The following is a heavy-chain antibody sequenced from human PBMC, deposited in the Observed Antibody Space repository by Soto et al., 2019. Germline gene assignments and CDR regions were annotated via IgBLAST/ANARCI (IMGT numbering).Heavy chain of an antibody. Sequence: GESLKISCKGSGYSFTSYWIGWVRQMPGKGLEWMGIIYPGDSDTRYSPSFQGQVTISADKSISTAYLQWSSPKASDTAMYYCASLDRYCSGGSCYSDAFDIWGQGTMVTVSS. D-gene: IGHD2-15*01. V-gene: IGHV5-51*01. CDR3: ASLDRYCSGGSCYSDAFDI. CDR2: IYPGDSDT. CDR1: GYSFTSYW. J-gene: IGHJ3*02.